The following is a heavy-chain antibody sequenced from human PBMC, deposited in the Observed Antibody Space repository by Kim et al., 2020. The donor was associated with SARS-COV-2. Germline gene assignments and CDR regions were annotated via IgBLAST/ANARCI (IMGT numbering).Heavy chain of an antibody. D-gene: IGHD1-26*01. Sequence: ASVKVSCKASGYTFTSYGISWVRQAPGQGLEWMGWISAYNGNTNYAQKLQGRVTMTTDTSTSTAYMELRSLRSDDTAVYYCARDPSWVLLGPTPFDYWGQGTLVTVSS. J-gene: IGHJ4*02. CDR1: GYTFTSYG. CDR3: ARDPSWVLLGPTPFDY. CDR2: ISAYNGNT. V-gene: IGHV1-18*01.